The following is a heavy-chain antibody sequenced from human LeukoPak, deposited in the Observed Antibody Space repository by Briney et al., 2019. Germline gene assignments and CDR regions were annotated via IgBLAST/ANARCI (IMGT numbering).Heavy chain of an antibody. D-gene: IGHD3-3*01. CDR1: GFTFSSYA. CDR3: AKAIYDFWSGYDWFDP. Sequence: GGSLRLSCAASGFTFSSYAMSWVRQAPGKGLEWVSAISGSGGSTYYADSVKGRFTISRDNSKNTLYLQMNSLRAEDTAMYYCAKAIYDFWSGYDWFDPWGQGTLVTVSS. J-gene: IGHJ5*02. V-gene: IGHV3-23*01. CDR2: ISGSGGST.